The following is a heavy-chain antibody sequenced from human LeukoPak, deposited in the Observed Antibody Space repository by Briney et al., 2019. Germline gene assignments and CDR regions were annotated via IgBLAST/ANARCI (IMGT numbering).Heavy chain of an antibody. Sequence: GGSLRLSCAASGFTFSSYGMNWIRQAPGKGLEWISYISLSGSNRDYADSVKGRFTVSRDNAKNSLYLQMNSLRAEDTAVYYCARDITIFGMIINFDYWGRGTLVTVSS. CDR2: ISLSGSNR. CDR1: GFTFSSYG. J-gene: IGHJ4*02. CDR3: ARDITIFGMIINFDY. D-gene: IGHD3-3*01. V-gene: IGHV3-48*01.